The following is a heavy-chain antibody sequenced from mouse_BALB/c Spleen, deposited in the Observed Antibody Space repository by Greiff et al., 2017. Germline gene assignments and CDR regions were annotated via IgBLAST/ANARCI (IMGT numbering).Heavy chain of an antibody. Sequence: EVQLVESGGGLVKPGGSLKLSCAASGFTFSDYYMYWVRQTPEKRLEWVATISDGGSYTYYPDSVKGRFTISRDNAKNNLYLQMSSLKAEDTAMYYCARAVRDAMDYWGQGTSVTVSS. CDR1: GFTFSDYY. CDR3: ARAVRDAMDY. V-gene: IGHV5-4*02. J-gene: IGHJ4*01. D-gene: IGHD2-14*01. CDR2: ISDGGSYT.